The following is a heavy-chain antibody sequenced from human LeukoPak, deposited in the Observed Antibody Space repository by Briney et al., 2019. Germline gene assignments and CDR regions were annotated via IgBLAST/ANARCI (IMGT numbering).Heavy chain of an antibody. CDR3: AKDPGLQDRF. CDR1: GFTFSSYG. D-gene: IGHD4-11*01. CDR2: IRYDGSNK. V-gene: IGHV3-30*02. Sequence: TGGSLRLSCAASGFTFSSYGMHWVRQAPGKGLEWVAFIRYDGSNKYYADSVKGRFTISRDNSKNTLYLQMNSLRAEDTAVYYCAKDPGLQDRFWGQGTLVTVSS. J-gene: IGHJ4*02.